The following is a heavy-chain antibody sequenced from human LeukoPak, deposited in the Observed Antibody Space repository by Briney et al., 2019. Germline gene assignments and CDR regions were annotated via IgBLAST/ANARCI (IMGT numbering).Heavy chain of an antibody. Sequence: PGRSLRLSCAASGFTFSSYGMHWVRQAPGKGLEWVAVISYDGSNKYYADSVKGRFTISRDNSKNTQYLQMNSLRAEDTAVYYCARLTTTVTTPFDYWGQGTLVTVSS. V-gene: IGHV3-30*03. D-gene: IGHD4-17*01. J-gene: IGHJ4*02. CDR1: GFTFSSYG. CDR2: ISYDGSNK. CDR3: ARLTTTVTTPFDY.